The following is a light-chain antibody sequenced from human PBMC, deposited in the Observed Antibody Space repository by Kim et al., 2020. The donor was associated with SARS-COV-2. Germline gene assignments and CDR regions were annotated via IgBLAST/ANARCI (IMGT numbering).Light chain of an antibody. CDR3: LLYYSGVRV. CDR2: DIT. J-gene: IGLJ2*01. V-gene: IGLV7-46*01. Sequence: PGGTVTRPCGSSTGAVTSGHFPYWFQHKPGQAPSTLIYDITQRHSWTPARFSGSLLGDKAALTLSGAQPEDEADYYCLLYYSGVRVFGGGTQLTVL. CDR1: TGAVTSGHF.